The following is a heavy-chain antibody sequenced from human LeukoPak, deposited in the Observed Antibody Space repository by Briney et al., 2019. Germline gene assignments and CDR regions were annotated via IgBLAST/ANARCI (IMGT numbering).Heavy chain of an antibody. CDR3: ARPPYYGSGSYFDY. V-gene: IGHV3-30-3*01. CDR2: ISYDGSNK. D-gene: IGHD3-10*01. Sequence: PGRSLRLSCAASGFTFSSYAMRWVRQAPGKGLEWVAVISYDGSNKYYADSVKGRFTISRDNSKNTLYLQMNSLRAEDTAVYYCARPPYYGSGSYFDYWGQGTLVTVSS. J-gene: IGHJ4*02. CDR1: GFTFSSYA.